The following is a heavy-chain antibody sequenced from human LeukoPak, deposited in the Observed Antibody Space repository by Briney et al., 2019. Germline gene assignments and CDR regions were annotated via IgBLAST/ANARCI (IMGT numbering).Heavy chain of an antibody. J-gene: IGHJ4*02. V-gene: IGHV3-30*18. CDR2: ISYDGSNK. CDR1: GFTFSSYG. CDR3: AKDQGKQWLVLDY. Sequence: GRSLRLSCAASGFTFSSYGMHWVRQAPGKGLEWVAVISYDGSNKYYADSVKGRFTISRDNSKNTLHLLMNSLRAEDTAVYYCAKDQGKQWLVLDYWGQGTLVTVSS. D-gene: IGHD6-19*01.